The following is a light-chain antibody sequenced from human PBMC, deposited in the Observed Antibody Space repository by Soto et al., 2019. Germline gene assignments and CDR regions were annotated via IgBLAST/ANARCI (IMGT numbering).Light chain of an antibody. CDR1: QRISNY. Sequence: IQVTQSPSSLSASVGDRVTITCRASQRISNYLHWYQHKPGKAPKVLISSASTLQSGVPSRFSGGGSGTDFTLTISSLQPEDSATYYCQQTYHTPQTFGQGTKVEIK. J-gene: IGKJ1*01. CDR3: QQTYHTPQT. CDR2: SAS. V-gene: IGKV1-39*01.